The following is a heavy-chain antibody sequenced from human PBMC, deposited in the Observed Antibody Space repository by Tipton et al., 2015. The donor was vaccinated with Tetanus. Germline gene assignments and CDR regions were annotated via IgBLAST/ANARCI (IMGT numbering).Heavy chain of an antibody. D-gene: IGHD3-10*01. J-gene: IGHJ5*02. CDR3: AREGMVRGVLGWFDP. CDR1: GYTFTGYY. V-gene: IGHV1-2*06. CDR2: INPNSGGT. Sequence: QSGAEVKKPGASVKVSCKASGYTFTGYYMHWVRQAPGQGLEWMGRINPNSGGTNYAQKFQGRVTMTRDTSISTAYMELSRLRSDDTAVYYCAREGMVRGVLGWFDPWGQGTLVTVSS.